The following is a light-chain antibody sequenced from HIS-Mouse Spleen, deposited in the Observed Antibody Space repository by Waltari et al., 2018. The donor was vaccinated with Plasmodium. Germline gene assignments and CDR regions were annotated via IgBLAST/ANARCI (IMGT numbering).Light chain of an antibody. CDR2: SNN. V-gene: IGLV1-44*01. Sequence: QSVLTQPPSASGTPGQRVTISCSGSISSIGSNTVNWYQHLTGTAPKLLIYSNNRRPQGVPYRFPGSKSGTSAALAISGLQSEDEADDYCAAWDDSLNGVVFAGGTKLTVL. CDR1: ISSIGSNT. J-gene: IGLJ2*01. CDR3: AAWDDSLNGVV.